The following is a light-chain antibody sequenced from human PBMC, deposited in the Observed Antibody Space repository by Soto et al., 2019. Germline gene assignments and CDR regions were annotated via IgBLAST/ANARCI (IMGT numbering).Light chain of an antibody. V-gene: IGLV2-8*01. Sequence: QSALTQPPSASGSPGQSVSISCTGTSSDVGGYNYVSWYQQHPGKAPKLMIFEVSKRPSGVPDRFSDSKSGNTASLTVSGLQAEDEADYYCSSYAGSNVLFGGGTKLTVL. J-gene: IGLJ2*01. CDR2: EVS. CDR1: SSDVGGYNY. CDR3: SSYAGSNVL.